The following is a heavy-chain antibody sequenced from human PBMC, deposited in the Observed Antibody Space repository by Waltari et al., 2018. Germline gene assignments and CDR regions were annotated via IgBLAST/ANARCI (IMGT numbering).Heavy chain of an antibody. D-gene: IGHD3-3*01. V-gene: IGHV3-74*01. CDR2: INADGRAT. CDR1: GFTFSAYR. CDR3: AIQISGVVF. Sequence: EVQLVESGGGLVQPGGSLRLSCAASGFTFSAYRMHWVRQAPGKGLVWVSLINADGRATLCADSVKGRFTMSRDNAKDTLYLQMNSLRGEDTAVYYCAIQISGVVFWGQGTLVTVSS. J-gene: IGHJ4*02.